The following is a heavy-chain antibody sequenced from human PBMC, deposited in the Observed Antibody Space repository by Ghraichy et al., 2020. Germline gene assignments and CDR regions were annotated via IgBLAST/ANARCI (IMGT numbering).Heavy chain of an antibody. CDR2: IYSGGST. CDR1: GFTVSSNY. D-gene: IGHD2-15*01. CDR3: ARGGPSDY. V-gene: IGHV3-53*01. J-gene: IGHJ4*02. Sequence: LTCAASGFTVSSNYMSWVRQAPGKGLEWVLVIYSGGSTYYADSVKGRFIISRDNSKNTLYLQMNSLRAEDTAVYYCARGGPSDYWGQGTLVTVSS.